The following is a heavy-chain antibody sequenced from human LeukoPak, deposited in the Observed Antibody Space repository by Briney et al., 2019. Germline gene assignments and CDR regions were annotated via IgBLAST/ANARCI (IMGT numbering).Heavy chain of an antibody. CDR1: TDFTNTYY. V-gene: IGHV4-59*01. Sequence: KSSETLSLTCSVSTDFTNTYYWSWIRQSPGKGLECIRHNYHSGSTDYNPSCKSRVPISIDMSKKEFSLKLTSVTVADTAMYYCVRLRWELLAPYFDHWGQGAFVIVSS. CDR3: VRLRWELLAPYFDH. CDR2: NYHSGST. D-gene: IGHD2-15*01. J-gene: IGHJ4*02.